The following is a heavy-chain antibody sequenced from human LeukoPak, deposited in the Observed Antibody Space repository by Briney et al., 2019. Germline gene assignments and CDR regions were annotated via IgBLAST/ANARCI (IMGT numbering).Heavy chain of an antibody. V-gene: IGHV3-20*04. CDR2: INWNGGST. CDR1: GFTFDDYV. Sequence: GGSLRLSCAASGFTFDDYVMSWVRQAPGKGLEGCSGINWNGGSTAYADSVKGRFTISRDNAKNSLYVQMNSLRAEDTAFYYCARDLWGSSSSQLATFDYWGQGTLVTVSS. D-gene: IGHD6-6*01. J-gene: IGHJ4*02. CDR3: ARDLWGSSSSQLATFDY.